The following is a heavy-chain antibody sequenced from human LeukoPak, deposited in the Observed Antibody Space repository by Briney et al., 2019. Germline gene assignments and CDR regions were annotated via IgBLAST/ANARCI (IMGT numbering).Heavy chain of an antibody. J-gene: IGHJ4*02. D-gene: IGHD1-26*01. V-gene: IGHV1-69*04. CDR3: AREKVGATNRYFDY. CDR2: IIPILGIA. CDR1: GGTFSSYA. Sequence: GASVKVSCKASGGTFSSYAISWVRQAPGQGLEWMGRIIPILGIASYAQKFQGRDTITADKSTSTAYIQLSSLRSEDTAVYYCAREKVGATNRYFDYWGQGTQVTVSS.